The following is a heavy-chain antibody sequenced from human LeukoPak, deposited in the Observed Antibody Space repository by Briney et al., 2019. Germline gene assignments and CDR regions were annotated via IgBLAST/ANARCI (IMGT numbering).Heavy chain of an antibody. Sequence: ASVKVSCKASGYTFTSYYMYWVRQAPGQGLEWMGIISPSGGSTTYAQKFQGRLTMTRGTSTSTVSMELSSLRSEDTAVYYCARSAYGSGSPSHWGQGTLVTVSS. CDR1: GYTFTSYY. V-gene: IGHV1-46*01. D-gene: IGHD3-10*01. CDR2: ISPSGGST. J-gene: IGHJ4*02. CDR3: ARSAYGSGSPSH.